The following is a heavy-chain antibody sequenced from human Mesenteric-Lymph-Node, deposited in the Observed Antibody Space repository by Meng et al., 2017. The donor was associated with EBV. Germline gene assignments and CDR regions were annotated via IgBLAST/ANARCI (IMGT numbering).Heavy chain of an antibody. J-gene: IGHJ4*02. CDR1: GGYFIVLY. CDR3: ARIRSIWGNYQNYYFDS. Sequence: GLLKTHDAFTHHLAIYGGYFIVLYWTWIRQSPGRDVECTGEIKHSGFSKYNPSIKSRFTISLDTYKNQVSLTLGSVTAADTAAYYCARIRSIWGNYQNYYFDSWGQGTLVTVSS. D-gene: IGHD3-16*02. CDR2: IKHSGFS. V-gene: IGHV4-34*01.